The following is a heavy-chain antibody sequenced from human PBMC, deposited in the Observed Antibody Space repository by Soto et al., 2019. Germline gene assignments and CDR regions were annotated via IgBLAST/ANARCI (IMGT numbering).Heavy chain of an antibody. D-gene: IGHD2-15*01. CDR1: GYTFTSYD. CDR2: MNPNSGNT. J-gene: IGHJ3*02. Sequence: ASVKVSCKASGYTFTSYDINWVRQATGQGLEWMGWMNPNSGNTGYAQKFQGRVTMTRNTSISTAYMELSSLRSEDTVVYYCARILSGYCSGGSCYFDAFAIWGQGTMVTVSS. V-gene: IGHV1-8*01. CDR3: ARILSGYCSGGSCYFDAFAI.